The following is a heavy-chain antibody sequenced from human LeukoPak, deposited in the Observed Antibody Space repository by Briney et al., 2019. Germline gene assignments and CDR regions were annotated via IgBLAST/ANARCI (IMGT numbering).Heavy chain of an antibody. CDR1: GASISSYF. CDR3: ARDLNDSGYFDY. J-gene: IGHJ4*02. D-gene: IGHD1-1*01. Sequence: SETLSLTCTVSGASISSYFWSWIRQPPGKGLEWIGYIYHSGTSNYNPSLNSRVTISVDTSRNQFSLKLSSVTAADTAVYYRARDLNDSGYFDYWGQGTLVTVSS. V-gene: IGHV4-59*01. CDR2: IYHSGTS.